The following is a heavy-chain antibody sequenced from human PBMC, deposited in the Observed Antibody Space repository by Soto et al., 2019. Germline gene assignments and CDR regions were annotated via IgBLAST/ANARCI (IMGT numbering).Heavy chain of an antibody. Sequence: PSETLSLTCTVSGGSISSGGDYWSWIRQHPGKGLEWIGYIYYSGSTYYNPSLKSRVTISVDTSKNQFSLKLSSVTAADTAVYYCARTVPDINCSGGSCYPEYFQHWGQGTLVTVSS. D-gene: IGHD2-15*01. CDR2: IYYSGST. J-gene: IGHJ1*01. CDR3: ARTVPDINCSGGSCYPEYFQH. V-gene: IGHV4-31*03. CDR1: GGSISSGGDY.